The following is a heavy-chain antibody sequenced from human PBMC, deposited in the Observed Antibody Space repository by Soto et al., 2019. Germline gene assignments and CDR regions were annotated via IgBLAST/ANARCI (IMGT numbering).Heavy chain of an antibody. CDR3: SRRAPEGFDP. CDR2: INYSGTT. CDR1: GGSFGSSAYY. Sequence: PSETLSLTCAVSGGSFGSSAYYWGWIRQAPGKGLEWIGSINYSGTTCYNPSLKSRVTISVDTSKNHFSLKLSSVTAADTALYYCSRRAPEGFDPWGQGTLVTVSS. V-gene: IGHV4-39*02. J-gene: IGHJ5*02.